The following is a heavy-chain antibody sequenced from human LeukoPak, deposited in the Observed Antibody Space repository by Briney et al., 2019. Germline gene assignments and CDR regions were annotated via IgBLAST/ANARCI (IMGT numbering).Heavy chain of an antibody. J-gene: IGHJ5*02. V-gene: IGHV1-8*01. D-gene: IGHD5-18*01. CDR1: GYTFTSYD. Sequence: ASVKVSCKASGYTFTSYDINWVRQATGQGLEWMGWMNPNSGNTGYAQKFQGRVTITRNTSISTAYMELSSLRSEDTAVYYCARGTRSIGYSYGYNWFDPWGQGTLVTVSS. CDR2: MNPNSGNT. CDR3: ARGTRSIGYSYGYNWFDP.